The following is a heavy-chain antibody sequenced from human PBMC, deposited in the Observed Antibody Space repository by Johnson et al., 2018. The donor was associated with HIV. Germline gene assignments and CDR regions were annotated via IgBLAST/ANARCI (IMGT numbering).Heavy chain of an antibody. CDR1: QFTFSNYA. Sequence: QVQLVESGGGLAKPAWSPRLSCAASQFTFSNYAIHWVRQAPGKGLEWVAGITYDGTNKYYADSVKGRFTISRDNSKNTLYLQMNSLIAEDTAVYYCANLAGSDAFDIWVQGTMVTVSS. CDR3: ANLAGSDAFDI. J-gene: IGHJ3*02. D-gene: IGHD3-10*01. CDR2: ITYDGTNK. V-gene: IGHV3-30*18.